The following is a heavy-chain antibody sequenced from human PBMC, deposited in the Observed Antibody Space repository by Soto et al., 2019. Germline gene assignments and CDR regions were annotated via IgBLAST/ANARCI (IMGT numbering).Heavy chain of an antibody. CDR1: GFSFSDYY. Sequence: GGSLRLSCAASGFSFSDYYMTWIRQAPGKGLEWVSYIPNSGGAIYYADSVKGRFTISRDNAKDSLYLQMNSLRAEDTAVYYCARWGLGVVISDYWGQGTLVTVSS. CDR3: ARWGLGVVISDY. CDR2: IPNSGGAI. J-gene: IGHJ4*02. V-gene: IGHV3-11*01. D-gene: IGHD3-3*01.